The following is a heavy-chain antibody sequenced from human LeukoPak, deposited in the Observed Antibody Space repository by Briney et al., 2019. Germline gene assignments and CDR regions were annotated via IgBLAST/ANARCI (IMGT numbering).Heavy chain of an antibody. CDR2: ISYDGSNK. V-gene: IGHV3-30*18. D-gene: IGHD3-22*01. J-gene: IGHJ5*02. CDR3: AKESKYYYDSSGYYQFDP. CDR1: GFTFSSYG. Sequence: GGSLRLSCAASGFTFSSYGMHWVRQAPGKGLEWVAVISYDGSNKYYADSVKGRFTISRDNSKNTLYLQMNSLRAEDTAVYYCAKESKYYYDSSGYYQFDPWGQGTLVTVSS.